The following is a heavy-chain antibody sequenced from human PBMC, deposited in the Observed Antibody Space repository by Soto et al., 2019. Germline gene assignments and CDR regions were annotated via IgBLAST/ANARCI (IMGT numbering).Heavy chain of an antibody. CDR2: IWYDGSNK. D-gene: IGHD2-2*03. J-gene: IGHJ4*02. CDR3: ARGMDIVVVPAAILLGYFDY. Sequence: GGSLRLSCAASGFTFSSYGMHWVRQAPGKGLEWVAVIWYDGSNKYYADSVKGRFTISRDNSKNTLYLQMNSLRAEDTAVYYCARGMDIVVVPAAILLGYFDYWGQGTLVTVSS. CDR1: GFTFSSYG. V-gene: IGHV3-33*01.